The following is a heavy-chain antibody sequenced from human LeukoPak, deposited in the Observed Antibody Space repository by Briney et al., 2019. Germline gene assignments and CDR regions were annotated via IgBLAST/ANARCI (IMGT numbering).Heavy chain of an antibody. J-gene: IGHJ4*02. CDR3: AREGLAGAYDY. D-gene: IGHD1-26*01. V-gene: IGHV3-30*01. Sequence: GRSLRLSCAASGFTFSSYAMHWVRQAPGKGLEWVAVISYDGSNKYYADSVKGRFTISRDNSKNTLYLQTNSLRAEDTAVYYCAREGLAGAYDYWGQGTLVTVSS. CDR1: GFTFSSYA. CDR2: ISYDGSNK.